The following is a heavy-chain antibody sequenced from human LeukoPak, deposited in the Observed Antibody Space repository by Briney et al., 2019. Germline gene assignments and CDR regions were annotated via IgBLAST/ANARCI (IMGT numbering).Heavy chain of an antibody. J-gene: IGHJ6*02. Sequence: SETLSLTCTVSGGSISSYYWSWVRQPPGKGLEWIGYIYYSGSTNYNPSLKSRVTISVDTSKNQFSLKLSSVTAADTAVYYCARERRHMDVWGQGTTVTVSS. CDR3: ARERRHMDV. V-gene: IGHV4-59*01. CDR1: GGSISSYY. CDR2: IYYSGST.